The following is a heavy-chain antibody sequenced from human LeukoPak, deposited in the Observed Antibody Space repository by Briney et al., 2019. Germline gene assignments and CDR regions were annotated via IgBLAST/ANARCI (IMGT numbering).Heavy chain of an antibody. CDR2: IKRDGYEK. Sequence: GGSLRLSCAASGFTFSGYWMSWVRQTPEKGLEWVANIKRDGYEKYYVDSVKGRFTISRDNAKNSLYLQMNSLRADDTAVYYCARDKIVGPTTLDYWGQGTLVTVSS. CDR3: ARDKIVGPTTLDY. D-gene: IGHD1-26*01. J-gene: IGHJ4*02. CDR1: GFTFSGYW. V-gene: IGHV3-7*01.